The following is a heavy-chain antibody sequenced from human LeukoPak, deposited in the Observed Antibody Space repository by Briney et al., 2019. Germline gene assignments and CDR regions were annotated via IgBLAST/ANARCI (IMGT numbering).Heavy chain of an antibody. CDR3: AELGITMIGGV. D-gene: IGHD3-10*02. V-gene: IGHV1-46*01. CDR2: ISSSGGST. CDR1: GYTFTGYW. Sequence: ASVKVSCKAFGYTFTGYWMHWVRQAPGQGPEWMGVISSSGGSTIYAQKFKGRVTLTRDMSTSTDYLELSSLRSEDTAVYYCAELGITMIGGVWGKGTTVTISS. J-gene: IGHJ6*04.